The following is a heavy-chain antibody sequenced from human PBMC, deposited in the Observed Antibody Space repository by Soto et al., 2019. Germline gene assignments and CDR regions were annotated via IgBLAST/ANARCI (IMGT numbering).Heavy chain of an antibody. J-gene: IGHJ4*02. Sequence: GSLRLSGAASVFTFDSHAMSWVRLAPGKGLEWISSITGNGLNSYYANSVKGRFTISRDSSKKMLYLHMNDVGAEDTAIYYCSKAYIAVAVPDYWGQGTLVTVSS. V-gene: IGHV3-23*01. CDR3: SKAYIAVAVPDY. CDR2: ITGNGLNS. D-gene: IGHD6-19*01. CDR1: VFTFDSHA.